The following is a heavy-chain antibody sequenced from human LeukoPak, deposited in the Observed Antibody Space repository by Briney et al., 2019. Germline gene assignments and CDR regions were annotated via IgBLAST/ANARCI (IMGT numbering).Heavy chain of an antibody. D-gene: IGHD1-26*01. J-gene: IGHJ5*02. Sequence: SETLSLTCTVSGGSISSSNYYWGWIRQPPGEGLEWIGSIYYSGSTYHNPSLKSRVTISIDTSKNQFSLKLSSVTVADTAVYYCASVRPTWDNWLDPWGQGTLVTVSS. CDR1: GGSISSSNYY. CDR3: ASVRPTWDNWLDP. V-gene: IGHV4-39*01. CDR2: IYYSGST.